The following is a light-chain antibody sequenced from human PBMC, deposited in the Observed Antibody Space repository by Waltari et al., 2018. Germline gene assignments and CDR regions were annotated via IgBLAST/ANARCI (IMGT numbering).Light chain of an antibody. CDR2: KAS. CDR3: QQYNTYTYT. CDR1: QNINDW. Sequence: DIQMTQSPSTLSASVGDRVTITCRASQNINDWLAWSQQKPGKAPKVLIYKASNLESGVPSRFSGSGSGTDFTLTISSLQPDDFATYYCQQYNTYTYTFGQGTKLEIK. V-gene: IGKV1-5*03. J-gene: IGKJ2*01.